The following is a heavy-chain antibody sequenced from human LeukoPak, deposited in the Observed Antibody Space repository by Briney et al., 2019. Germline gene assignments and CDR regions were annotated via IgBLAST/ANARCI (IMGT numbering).Heavy chain of an antibody. Sequence: ASVKVSCKASGYTFTGYYMHWVRQAPGQGLEWMGWINPNSGGTNYAQKFQGWVTMTRDTSISTAYMELSRLRSDDTAVYYCVREYGGSYYNDAFDIWGQGTMVTVSS. CDR1: GYTFTGYY. CDR2: INPNSGGT. D-gene: IGHD1-26*01. CDR3: VREYGGSYYNDAFDI. V-gene: IGHV1-2*04. J-gene: IGHJ3*02.